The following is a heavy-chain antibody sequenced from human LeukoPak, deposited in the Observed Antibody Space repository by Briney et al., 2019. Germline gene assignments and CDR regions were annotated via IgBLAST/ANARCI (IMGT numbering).Heavy chain of an antibody. CDR3: ARDRVGPEGSFDY. V-gene: IGHV4-59*01. D-gene: IGHD1-26*01. J-gene: IGHJ4*02. CDR2: IYYSGST. CDR1: GGSISTYY. Sequence: SETLSLTCTVSGGSISTYYGNWIRQAPGKGLEWIGYIYYSGSTNYNPSLKSRVTMSVDTSRNQFSLKLSSVTAADTAVYYCARDRVGPEGSFDYWGQGTLVTVSS.